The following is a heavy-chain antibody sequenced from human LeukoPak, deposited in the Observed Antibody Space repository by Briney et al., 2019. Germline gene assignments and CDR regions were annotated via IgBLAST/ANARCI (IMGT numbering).Heavy chain of an antibody. J-gene: IGHJ6*03. CDR1: GFTFSSYW. Sequence: PGGSLRLSCAASGFTFSSYWMSWVRQAPGKGLEWVANIKQDGSEKYYVDSVKGRFTIYRDNAKNSLYLQMNSLRAEDTAVYYCARGLGDYADYYYYMDVWGKGTTVTVSS. CDR3: ARGLGDYADYYYYMDV. CDR2: IKQDGSEK. V-gene: IGHV3-7*01. D-gene: IGHD4-17*01.